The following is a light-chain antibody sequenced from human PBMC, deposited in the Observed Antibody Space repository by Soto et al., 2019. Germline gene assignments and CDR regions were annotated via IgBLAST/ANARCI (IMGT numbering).Light chain of an antibody. CDR1: QGISSY. J-gene: IGKJ4*01. V-gene: IGKV1-9*01. Sequence: DIQLTQSPSFLSASVGDRVTITCRASQGISSYLAWYQQKPGKAPKLLIYAASTLQSGVTSRFSGSGSGTEFNLTISSLQREDCATYYCQQLNSYPTFCGGTKVEIK. CDR3: QQLNSYPT. CDR2: AAS.